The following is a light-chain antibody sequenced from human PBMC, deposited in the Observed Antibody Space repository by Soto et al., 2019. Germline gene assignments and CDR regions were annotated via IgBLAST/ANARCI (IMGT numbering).Light chain of an antibody. CDR1: QSVTYK. CDR2: DAS. J-gene: IGKJ1*01. CDR3: QHYSTWFWT. Sequence: EIVMTQSPGTLSVSPGERATLSCGASQSVTYKVAWYQQKPGQAPRLLLSDASTRATGVPARFSGSGSGTEFTLTISSLQSEDSAVYYCQHYSTWFWTFGQGTKVELK. V-gene: IGKV3-15*01.